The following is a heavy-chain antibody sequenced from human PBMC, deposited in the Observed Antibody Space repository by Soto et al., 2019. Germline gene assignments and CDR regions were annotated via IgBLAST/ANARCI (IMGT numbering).Heavy chain of an antibody. Sequence: LSLTCTVSGGSISSYYWSWIRQPPGKGLEWIGYIYYSGSTNYNPSLKSRVTISVDTSKNQFSLKLSSVTAADTAVYYCARVVAATPQTWFDPWGQGTLVTVSS. D-gene: IGHD2-15*01. CDR1: GGSISSYY. V-gene: IGHV4-59*01. J-gene: IGHJ5*02. CDR3: ARVVAATPQTWFDP. CDR2: IYYSGST.